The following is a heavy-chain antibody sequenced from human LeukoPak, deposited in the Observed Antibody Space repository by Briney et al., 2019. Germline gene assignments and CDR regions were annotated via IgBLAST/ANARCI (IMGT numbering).Heavy chain of an antibody. CDR2: VYYTGRT. J-gene: IGHJ3*02. Sequence: SETLSLTCTVSADSISTRNYYWGWLRQPPGTGLEWLGSVYYTGRTYDNPSLKSRVTISVKTSKNQFSLKLNSVTAADTAMYYCATPPHYERGGFDIWGQGTMVTVSS. V-gene: IGHV4-39*01. D-gene: IGHD3-22*01. CDR1: ADSISTRNYY. CDR3: ATPPHYERGGFDI.